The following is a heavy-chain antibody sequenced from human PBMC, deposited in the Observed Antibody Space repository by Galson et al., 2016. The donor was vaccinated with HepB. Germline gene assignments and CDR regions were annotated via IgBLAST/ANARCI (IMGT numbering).Heavy chain of an antibody. CDR3: ARTRLTTTAGTTWYFDL. J-gene: IGHJ2*01. V-gene: IGHV3-13*01. CDR1: GFTFNTYD. D-gene: IGHD1-1*01. CDR2: IDAGGDT. Sequence: SLRLSCAASGFTFNTYDMHWVRQAAGKSPEWVSGIDAGGDTYYADSVRGRFSISRENARNSFSLQMTSLEAGDTAVYYCARTRLTTTAGTTWYFDLWGRGTHVIVSS.